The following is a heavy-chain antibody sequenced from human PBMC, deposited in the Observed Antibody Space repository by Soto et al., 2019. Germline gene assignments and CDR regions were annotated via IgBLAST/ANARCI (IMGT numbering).Heavy chain of an antibody. CDR3: AAEGSGSSGWYMRDYCYYGMDV. J-gene: IGHJ6*02. V-gene: IGHV1-58*01. D-gene: IGHD6-19*01. Sequence: SVKVSCKASGFTFTSSAVQWVRQARGQRLEWIGWIVVGSGNTNYAQKFQERVTITRDMSTSTAYMELSSLRSEDTAVYYCAAEGSGSSGWYMRDYCYYGMDVWGQGTTVTVSS. CDR2: IVVGSGNT. CDR1: GFTFTSSA.